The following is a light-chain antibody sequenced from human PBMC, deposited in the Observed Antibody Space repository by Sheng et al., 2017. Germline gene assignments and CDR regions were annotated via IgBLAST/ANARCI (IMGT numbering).Light chain of an antibody. CDR1: QSVLYSSNNNNY. CDR2: WAS. Sequence: DIVMTQSPDSLAVSLGERATINYKSSQSVLYSSNNNNYLAWYQQRPGQPPKLLIYWASTRESGVPDRFSGSGSGTDFTLTISSLQAEDVAVYYCQQYYSTLWTFGQGTKVEIK. V-gene: IGKV4-1*01. CDR3: QQYYSTLWT. J-gene: IGKJ1*01.